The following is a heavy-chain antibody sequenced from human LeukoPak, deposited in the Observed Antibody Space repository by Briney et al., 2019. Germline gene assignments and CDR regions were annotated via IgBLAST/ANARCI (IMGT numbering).Heavy chain of an antibody. CDR3: ARGGRLSPAPDVFDI. CDR1: GGSISSFY. J-gene: IGHJ3*02. Sequence: SETLSLTCTVSGGSISSFYWSWIRQPPGKGLEWIGYVYDTGRTNYNPSLKSRVTISADTSKNQFSLKLSSVTAADTAVYYCARGGRLSPAPDVFDIWGQGTMVTVSS. CDR2: VYDTGRT. V-gene: IGHV4-59*01.